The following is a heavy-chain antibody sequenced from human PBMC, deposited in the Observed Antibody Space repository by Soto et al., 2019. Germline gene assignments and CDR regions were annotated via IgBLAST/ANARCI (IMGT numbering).Heavy chain of an antibody. CDR2: INEDSTYI. CDR3: VRDLGRYFRSGYMDL. CDR1: GFAFNTFS. D-gene: IGHD3-9*01. Sequence: EVQLVESGGGLVKPGGSLRLSCTASGFAFNTFSMNWVRQAPGQGLEWVSSINEDSTYIYYADSLRGRITISRDNAKDSLFLQMNSRSPDDTTVYYCVRDLGRYFRSGYMDLWGDGATVTVSS. V-gene: IGHV3-21*02. J-gene: IGHJ6*03.